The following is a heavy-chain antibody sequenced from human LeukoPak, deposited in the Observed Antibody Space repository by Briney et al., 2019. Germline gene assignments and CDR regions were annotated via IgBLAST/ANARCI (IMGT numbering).Heavy chain of an antibody. CDR3: ARHVAALWSGLIPHFDY. CDR2: IYYSGST. Sequence: SETLSLTCTVSGGSISSCYWSWIRQPPGKGLEWIGYIYYSGSTNYNPSLKSRVTISVDTSKNQFSLKLSSVTAADTAVYYCARHVAALWSGLIPHFDYWGQGTLVTVSS. D-gene: IGHD3-3*01. CDR1: GGSISSCY. V-gene: IGHV4-59*08. J-gene: IGHJ4*02.